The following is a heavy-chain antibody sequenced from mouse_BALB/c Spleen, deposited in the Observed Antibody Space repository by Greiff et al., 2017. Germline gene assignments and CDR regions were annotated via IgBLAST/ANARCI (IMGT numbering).Heavy chain of an antibody. CDR1: GYTFTSYW. CDR3: ATEGYYSNY. D-gene: IGHD1-1*01. V-gene: IGHV1-7*01. Sequence: VQLKESGAELAKPGASVKMSCKASGYTFTSYWMHWVKQRPGQGLEWIGYINPSTGYTEYNQKFKDKATLTADKSSSTAYMQLSSLTSEDSAVYYCATEGYYSNYWGQGTTLTVSS. CDR2: INPSTGYT. J-gene: IGHJ2*01.